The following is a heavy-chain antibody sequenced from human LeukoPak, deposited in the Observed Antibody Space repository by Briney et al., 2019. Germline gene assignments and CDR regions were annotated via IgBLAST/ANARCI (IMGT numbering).Heavy chain of an antibody. V-gene: IGHV3-48*01. J-gene: IGHJ4*02. CDR2: ISSSSSTI. Sequence: GGSLRLSCAASGFTFSSYSMNWVRQAPGKGLEWVSYISSSSSTICYADSVKGRFTISRDNAKNSLYLQMNSLRAEDTAVYYCARTLGEGYFDYWGQGTLVTVSS. CDR1: GFTFSSYS. D-gene: IGHD2-21*01. CDR3: ARTLGEGYFDY.